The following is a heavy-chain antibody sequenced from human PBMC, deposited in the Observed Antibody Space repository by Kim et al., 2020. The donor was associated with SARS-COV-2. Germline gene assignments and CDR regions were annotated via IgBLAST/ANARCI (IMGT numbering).Heavy chain of an antibody. J-gene: IGHJ5*02. D-gene: IGHD2-21*01. Sequence: GGSLRLSCAASGLTFRNYGMHWVRQAPGKGLEWVSVISYDGTIQYYEDSVEGRFTISSDNSKNTLYLQMNSLRGEDTAVYSGAKGPSAVGSGGELWLDPWGQGTLVTVSS. CDR3: AKGPSAVGSGGELWLDP. V-gene: IGHV3-30*18. CDR2: ISYDGTIQ. CDR1: GLTFRNYG.